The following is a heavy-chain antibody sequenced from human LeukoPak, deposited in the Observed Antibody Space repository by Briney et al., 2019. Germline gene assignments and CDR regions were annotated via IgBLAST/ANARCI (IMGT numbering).Heavy chain of an antibody. J-gene: IGHJ4*02. CDR3: AREVLPDYYGSGSYSPFDY. D-gene: IGHD3-10*01. Sequence: GGSLRLSCAASGFTVSSNYMSGVRQAPGKGLEWVSFIYSGGSTYYADSVKGRFTISRDNSKNTLYLQMNSLRAEDTAVYYCAREVLPDYYGSGSYSPFDYWGQGTLVTVSS. CDR2: IYSGGST. V-gene: IGHV3-53*01. CDR1: GFTVSSNY.